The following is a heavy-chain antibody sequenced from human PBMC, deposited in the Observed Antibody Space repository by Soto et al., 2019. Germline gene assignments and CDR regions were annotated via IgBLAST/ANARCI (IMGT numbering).Heavy chain of an antibody. J-gene: IGHJ5*02. CDR1: GGSISSGDYY. V-gene: IGHV4-30-4*01. CDR2: IYYSGST. CDR3: ARERPDGARLDP. D-gene: IGHD6-6*01. Sequence: QVQLQESGPGLVKPSQTLSLTCTVSGGSISSGDYYWSWIRQPPGKGLEWIGYIYYSGSTYYNPSLKSRVAISVDTSKSQFSLKLSSVTAADTAVYYCARERPDGARLDPWGQGTLVTVSS.